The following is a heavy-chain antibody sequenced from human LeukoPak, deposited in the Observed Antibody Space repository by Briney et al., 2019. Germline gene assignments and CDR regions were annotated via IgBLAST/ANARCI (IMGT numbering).Heavy chain of an antibody. Sequence: GGSLRLSCAASGFSFSSYSMNWVRQAPGKGLEWVSHIGTTSSPTYYADSVKGRFAMSRDNAKNSVYLQMNSLRAEDTAVYYCARDFDFWSGYIVWGQGTLVTVSS. CDR3: ARDFDFWSGYIV. D-gene: IGHD3-3*01. CDR2: IGTTSSPT. V-gene: IGHV3-48*04. J-gene: IGHJ4*02. CDR1: GFSFSSYS.